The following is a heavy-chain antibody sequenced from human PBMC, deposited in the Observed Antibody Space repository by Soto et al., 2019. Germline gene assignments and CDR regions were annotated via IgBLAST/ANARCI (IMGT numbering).Heavy chain of an antibody. CDR1: GGTFSSYT. CDR3: ASDIGGYGDDVQEDY. J-gene: IGHJ4*02. Sequence: QVQLVQSGAEVKKPGSSEKVSCKASGGTFSSYTISWVRQAPGQGLEWMGRIIPILGIANYAQKFQGRVTITADNSTSTAYLELGSLTSEDTTMYYCASDIGGYGDDVQEDYSDQGTVVIVAS. D-gene: IGHD5-12*01. CDR2: IIPILGIA. V-gene: IGHV1-69*02.